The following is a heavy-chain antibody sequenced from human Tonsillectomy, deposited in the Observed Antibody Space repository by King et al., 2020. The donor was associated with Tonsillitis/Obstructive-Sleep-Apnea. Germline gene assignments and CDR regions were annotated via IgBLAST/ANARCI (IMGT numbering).Heavy chain of an antibody. CDR2: IDWDDDK. J-gene: IGHJ3*02. V-gene: IGHV2-70*11. CDR3: ARSFPYYYGSGPYDAFDI. Sequence: TLKESGPALVKPIQTLTLTCTFSGFSLSTSGMCVSWIRQPPGKALEWLARIDWDDDKYYSTSLKSRLTISKDTSKNKVVLTMTNMDPVDTATCYCARSFPYYYGSGPYDAFDIWGQGTMLTVSS. D-gene: IGHD3-10*01. CDR1: GFSLSTSGMC.